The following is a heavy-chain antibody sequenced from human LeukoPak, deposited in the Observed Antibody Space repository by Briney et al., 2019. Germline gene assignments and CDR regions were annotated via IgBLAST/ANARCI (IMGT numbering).Heavy chain of an antibody. CDR1: GYTFTGYY. J-gene: IGHJ4*02. CDR3: ARDRPVYDYVWGSYRQYYFDY. CDR2: INPNSGGT. V-gene: IGHV1-2*02. D-gene: IGHD3-16*02. Sequence: GASVKVSCKASGYTFTGYYMHWVRQAPGQGLEWMGWINPNSGGTNYAQKFQGRVTMTRDTSISTAYMELSRLRSDDTAVYYCARDRPVYDYVWGSYRQYYFDYWGQGTLVTVSS.